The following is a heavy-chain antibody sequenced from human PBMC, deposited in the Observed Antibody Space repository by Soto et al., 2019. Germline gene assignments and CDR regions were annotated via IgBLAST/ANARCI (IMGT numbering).Heavy chain of an antibody. Sequence: EVQLVEAGGGLVQPGGSLRLSCAASGFTFSAYWMSWGRQAPGKGLEWVANIKVAGSEKNYVDFVKCRFTISSDNAKNSVYLQVDSLRADDTAVYYCASATVRGQGTLVTVSS. V-gene: IGHV3-7*05. CDR1: GFTFSAYW. D-gene: IGHD1-26*01. CDR3: ASATV. CDR2: IKVAGSEK. J-gene: IGHJ1*01.